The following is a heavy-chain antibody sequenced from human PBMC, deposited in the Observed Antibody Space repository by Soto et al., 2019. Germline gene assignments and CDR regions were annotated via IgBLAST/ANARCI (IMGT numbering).Heavy chain of an antibody. CDR2: IYYTGST. V-gene: IGHV4-31*03. CDR3: ARIEMASIK. Sequence: SETLSLTCSVSGASIRSGGYYWSWLRQSPGKGLEWIGHIYYTGSTFYSPPLKSRLTISLDTSKNQFSLDLRSVTAADTAMYYCARIEMASIKWGRGTLVTAPQ. D-gene: IGHD5-12*01. J-gene: IGHJ4*02. CDR1: GASIRSGGYY.